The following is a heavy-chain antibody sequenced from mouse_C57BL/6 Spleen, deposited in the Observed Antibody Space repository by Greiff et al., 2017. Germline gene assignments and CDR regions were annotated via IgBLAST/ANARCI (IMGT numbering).Heavy chain of an antibody. V-gene: IGHV1-55*01. CDR2: IYPGSGST. CDR3: ASTVVAYYYAMDY. CDR1: GYTFTSYW. Sequence: QVQLQQPGAELVKPGASVKMSCKASGYTFTSYWITWVKQRPGQGLEWIGDIYPGSGSTNYNEKFKSKATLTVDTSSSTAYMQLSSLTSEDSAVYYCASTVVAYYYAMDYWGQGTSVTVSS. J-gene: IGHJ4*01. D-gene: IGHD1-1*01.